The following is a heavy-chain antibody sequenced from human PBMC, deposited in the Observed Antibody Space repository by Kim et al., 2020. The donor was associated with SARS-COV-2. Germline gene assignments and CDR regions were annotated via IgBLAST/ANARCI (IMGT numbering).Heavy chain of an antibody. CDR1: GFTFSDNA. Sequence: GGSLRLSCAASGFTFSDNAFHWVRQAPGKGLDWVAVISYDGSNKFYADSVKERFSISRDNSKNTLYLQMNSLRPEDTAVYYCTRATGVRGFIMGGGGFEYWGQGTPVTVSS. V-gene: IGHV3-30-3*01. CDR2: ISYDGSNK. D-gene: IGHD3-10*01. J-gene: IGHJ4*02. CDR3: TRATGVRGFIMGGGGFEY.